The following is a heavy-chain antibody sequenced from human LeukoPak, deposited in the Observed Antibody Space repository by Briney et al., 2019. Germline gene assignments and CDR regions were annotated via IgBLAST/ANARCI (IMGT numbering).Heavy chain of an antibody. D-gene: IGHD1-1*01. V-gene: IGHV4-59*01. CDR3: ARSPPGVRAYYYYYYGMDV. CDR2: IHYSGST. Sequence: SETLSLTCTVSGGSISSYFWSWIRQPPGKGLEWIGYIHYSGSTNYNPSLKSRVTISVDTSQSQFSLKLSSVTAADTAVYYCARSPPGVRAYYYYYYGMDVWGQGTTVTVSS. CDR1: GGSISSYF. J-gene: IGHJ6*02.